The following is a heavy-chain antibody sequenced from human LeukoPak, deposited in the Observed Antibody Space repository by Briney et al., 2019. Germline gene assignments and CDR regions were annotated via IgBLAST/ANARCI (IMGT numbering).Heavy chain of an antibody. V-gene: IGHV4-34*01. Sequence: SETLSLTCAVYGGSFSPYYWSWLRQSPGKGLEWIAEINHRGDTNYNPSVKSRVTISVDTSKNQFSLKITSLTAADTAVYYCARGPTISETGYFDYWGQGTLVTVSS. CDR2: INHRGDT. J-gene: IGHJ4*03. CDR1: GGSFSPYY. D-gene: IGHD1-1*01. CDR3: ARGPTISETGYFDY.